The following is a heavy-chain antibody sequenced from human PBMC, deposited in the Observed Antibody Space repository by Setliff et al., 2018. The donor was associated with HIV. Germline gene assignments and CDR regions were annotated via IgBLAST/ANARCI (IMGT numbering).Heavy chain of an antibody. CDR1: GYTFTGYY. CDR3: ASKVYCTNGVCLDAFDI. Sequence: ASVKVSCKASGYTFTGYYIHWVRQAPGQGLEWMGRIIPNSGGTNYAQKFQGRVTMTRDTSISTAYMELSRLRSDDTAVYYCASKVYCTNGVCLDAFDIWGQGTMVTVS. V-gene: IGHV1-2*06. CDR2: IIPNSGGT. D-gene: IGHD2-8*01. J-gene: IGHJ3*02.